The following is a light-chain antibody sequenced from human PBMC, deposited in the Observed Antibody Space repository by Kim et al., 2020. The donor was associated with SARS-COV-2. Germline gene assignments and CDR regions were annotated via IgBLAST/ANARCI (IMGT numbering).Light chain of an antibody. V-gene: IGKV1-27*01. CDR2: AAS. J-gene: IGKJ1*01. CDR1: QGISKD. CDR3: QKYNGAPWT. Sequence: SASVGDRVTITCRASQGISKDLAWYQQKPGNAPKLLISAASALQSGVPTRFSGSGSGTDFTLTISSLQPEDVATYYCQKYNGAPWTFGQGTKLEI.